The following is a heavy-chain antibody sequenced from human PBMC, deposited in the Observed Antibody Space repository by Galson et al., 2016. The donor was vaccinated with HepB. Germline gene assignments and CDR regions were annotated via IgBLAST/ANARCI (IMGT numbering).Heavy chain of an antibody. CDR3: ARERVRGAIIGWFDP. Sequence: SVKVSCKASGYTLSEYAVHWVRQAPGQRLEWMGWIYVGKGNTEYSQKFQGRVTITRDTSANIDYMDLNSLRSEEPAVYYCARERVRGAIIGWFDPWGQGTLVTVSS. J-gene: IGHJ5*02. V-gene: IGHV1-3*01. CDR1: GYTLSEYA. CDR2: IYVGKGNT. D-gene: IGHD3-10*01.